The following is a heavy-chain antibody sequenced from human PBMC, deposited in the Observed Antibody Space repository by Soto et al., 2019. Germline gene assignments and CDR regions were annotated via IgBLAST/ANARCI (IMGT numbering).Heavy chain of an antibody. D-gene: IGHD3-22*01. J-gene: IGHJ6*02. V-gene: IGHV1-69*13. CDR3: ARDRGSGYFYYYYGMDV. CDR2: IIPIFGTA. CDR1: GGTFSSYS. Sequence: ASVNVSCKSSGGTFSSYSISWVRQAPGQGLEWMGGIIPIFGTANYAQKFQGRVTITADESTSTAYMELSSLRSEDTAVYYCARDRGSGYFYYYYGMDVWGQGTTVTVSS.